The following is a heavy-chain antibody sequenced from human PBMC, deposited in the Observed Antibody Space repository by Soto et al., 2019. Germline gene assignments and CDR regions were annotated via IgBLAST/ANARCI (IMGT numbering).Heavy chain of an antibody. D-gene: IGHD2-21*02. CDR2: ISYDGSNK. Sequence: PAGSLRLSCAASGFTFSSYGMHWVRQAPGKGLEWVAVISYDGSNKYYADSVKGRFTISRDNSKNTLYLQMNSLRAEDTAVYYCAKDLYRVVTAMSYFDYWGQGTLVTVSS. V-gene: IGHV3-30*18. J-gene: IGHJ4*02. CDR3: AKDLYRVVTAMSYFDY. CDR1: GFTFSSYG.